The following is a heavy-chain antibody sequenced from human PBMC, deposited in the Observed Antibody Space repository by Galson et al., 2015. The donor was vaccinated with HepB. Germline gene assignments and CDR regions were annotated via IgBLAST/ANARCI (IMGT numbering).Heavy chain of an antibody. V-gene: IGHV1-46*01. Sequence: SVKVSCKASGYTFTSYYMHWVRQAPGQGLEWMGIINPSGGSTSYAQKFQGRVTMTRDTSTSTVYMELSSLRSEDTAVYYCAREGCGGGCYYGWFDPWGQGTLVTVSS. CDR3: AREGCGGGCYYGWFDP. J-gene: IGHJ5*02. D-gene: IGHD2-21*02. CDR1: GYTFTSYY. CDR2: INPSGGST.